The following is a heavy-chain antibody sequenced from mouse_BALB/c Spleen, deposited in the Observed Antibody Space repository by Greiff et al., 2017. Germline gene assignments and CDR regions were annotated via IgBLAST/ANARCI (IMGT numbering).Heavy chain of an antibody. CDR2: ISSGGGST. D-gene: IGHD3-2*02. CDR3: ARQGYPRAWFAY. Sequence: EVQLVESGGGLVKPGGSLKLSCAASGFAFSSYDMSWVRQTPEKRLEWVAYISSGGGSTYYPDTVKGRFTISRDNAKNTLYLQMSSLKSEDTAMYYCARQGYPRAWFAYWGQGTLVTVSA. V-gene: IGHV5-12-1*01. J-gene: IGHJ3*01. CDR1: GFAFSSYD.